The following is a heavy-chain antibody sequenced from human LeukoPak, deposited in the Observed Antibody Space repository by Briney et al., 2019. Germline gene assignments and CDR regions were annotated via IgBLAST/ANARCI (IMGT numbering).Heavy chain of an antibody. CDR2: IKSDGSST. V-gene: IGHV3-74*01. J-gene: IGHJ6*02. CDR3: ARDRYYSMDV. CDR1: GFTFSSYW. Sequence: PGGFLRLSCAASGFTFSSYWMHWVRHAPGKGLVWVSLIKSDGSSTIYADSVKGRFTISRDNAKNTLYLQMNSLRAEDSAVYYCARDRYYSMDVWGQGTTVTVSS.